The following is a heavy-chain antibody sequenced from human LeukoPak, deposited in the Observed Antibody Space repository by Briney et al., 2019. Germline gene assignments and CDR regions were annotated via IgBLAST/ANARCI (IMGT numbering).Heavy chain of an antibody. CDR3: AKVLPRAYYDSTGYFLPLDS. V-gene: IGHV3-43*02. CDR1: GFSYDDYA. J-gene: IGHJ4*02. Sequence: SGGSLRLSCAASGFSYDDYAMQWVRQAPGKGLEWVSLICGGGGSKHYADSVKGRFTISRDNSENSLYLRMNSLRTEDTALYYCAKVLPRAYYDSTGYFLPLDSWGQGTLVTVSS. D-gene: IGHD3-22*01. CDR2: ICGGGGSK.